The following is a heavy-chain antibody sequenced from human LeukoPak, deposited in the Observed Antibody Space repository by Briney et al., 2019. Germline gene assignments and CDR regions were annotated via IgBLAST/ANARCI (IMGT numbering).Heavy chain of an antibody. Sequence: SETLSLTCTVSGGSISSSSYYWGWIRQPPGKGLEWIGSIYYSGSTYYNPSLKSRVTISVDTSKNQFSLKLSSVTAADTAVYYCARGGHVVAAHFDYWGQGTLVTVSS. J-gene: IGHJ4*02. CDR1: GGSISSSSYY. D-gene: IGHD2-15*01. CDR2: IYYSGST. V-gene: IGHV4-39*01. CDR3: ARGGHVVAAHFDY.